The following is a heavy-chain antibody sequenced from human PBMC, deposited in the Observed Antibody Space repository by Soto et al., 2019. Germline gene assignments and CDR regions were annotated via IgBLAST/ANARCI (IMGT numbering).Heavy chain of an antibody. CDR2: FDPEDGET. J-gene: IGHJ6*03. V-gene: IGHV1-24*01. Sequence: ASVKVSCKVSGYTLTELSMHWVRQAPGKGLEWMGGFDPEDGETIYAQKFQGRVTMTTDTSTSTAYMELRSLRSDDTAVYYCAREHSNWYDHYFFMDVWGKGTTVTVSS. CDR3: AREHSNWYDHYFFMDV. D-gene: IGHD6-13*01. CDR1: GYTLTELS.